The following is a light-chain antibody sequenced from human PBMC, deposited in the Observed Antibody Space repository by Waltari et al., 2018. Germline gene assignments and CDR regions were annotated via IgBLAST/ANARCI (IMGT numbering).Light chain of an antibody. CDR3: CSYAGYSTYV. Sequence: QSALTQPASVSGSPGQSITISCTGTSSDVGGYSLFPWYQQHPGKAPKLILYEDRKRPSGVSDRFSGSTSGNTASLTISGLQAEDEADYFCCSYAGYSTYVFGTGTKVTVL. V-gene: IGLV2-23*01. J-gene: IGLJ1*01. CDR2: EDR. CDR1: SSDVGGYSL.